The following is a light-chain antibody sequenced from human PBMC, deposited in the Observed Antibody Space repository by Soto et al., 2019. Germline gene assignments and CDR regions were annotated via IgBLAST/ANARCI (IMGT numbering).Light chain of an antibody. Sequence: DIHLTQSPSFLSASVGDRVTITCRASQGISSFLAWYQQKPGKATTRLIQAASILQSGVPSRFSGSGSGTEFILTINNLQPEDFASYFCLQVYYFPRTFGLGTKVDIK. V-gene: IGKV1-9*01. CDR2: AAS. CDR3: LQVYYFPRT. J-gene: IGKJ1*01. CDR1: QGISSF.